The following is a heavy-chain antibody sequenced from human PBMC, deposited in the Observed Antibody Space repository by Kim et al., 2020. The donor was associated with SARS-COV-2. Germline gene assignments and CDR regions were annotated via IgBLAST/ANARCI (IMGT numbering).Heavy chain of an antibody. CDR3: ARETTYYYASTGFRPFDY. Sequence: ASVKVSCKASGYTFTSYGISWVRQAPGQGLEWMGWISAYNGDTNYAQKVQGRVTMTTDTSTSTAYMELRSLRSDDTAVYYCARETTYYYASTGFRPFDYWGQGTLVTVSS. CDR2: ISAYNGDT. J-gene: IGHJ4*02. V-gene: IGHV1-18*01. D-gene: IGHD3-22*01. CDR1: GYTFTSYG.